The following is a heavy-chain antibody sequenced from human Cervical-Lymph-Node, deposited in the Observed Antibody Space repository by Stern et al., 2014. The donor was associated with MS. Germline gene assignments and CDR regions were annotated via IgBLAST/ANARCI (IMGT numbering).Heavy chain of an antibody. D-gene: IGHD5-18*01. CDR2: VSYDGLNE. CDR3: ARGAYTYGFDGFSGAFDL. J-gene: IGHJ3*01. Sequence: VQLVESGGGVVPPGKSLRLSCGTSGFTFTSYAMHWVRQAPAKGLDWVAGVSYDGLNEYYADSVKGRFTISRDNSKKTVSLQMNSLRPEDTALYYCARGAYTYGFDGFSGAFDLWGQGTMVTVSS. CDR1: GFTFTSYA. V-gene: IGHV3-30*04.